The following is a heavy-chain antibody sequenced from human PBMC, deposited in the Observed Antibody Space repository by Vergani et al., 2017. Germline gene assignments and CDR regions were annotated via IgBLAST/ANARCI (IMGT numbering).Heavy chain of an antibody. J-gene: IGHJ6*04. CDR2: IYYSGCT. V-gene: IGHV4-39*07. CDR3: TTEAGLPEL. CDR1: GGSISSSSYY. Sequence: QVQLQESGPGLVKPSETLSLTCTVSGGSISSSSYYWGWIRQPPGKGLEWIGSIYYSGCTYYNPSLKSRVTISVDTAKNQFSLKLSSVTAADTAVYYCTTEAGLPELWGKGTTVTVSS.